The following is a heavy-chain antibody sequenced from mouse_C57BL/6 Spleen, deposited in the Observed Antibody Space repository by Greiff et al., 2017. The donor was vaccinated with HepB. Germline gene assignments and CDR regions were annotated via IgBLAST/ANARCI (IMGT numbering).Heavy chain of an antibody. J-gene: IGHJ1*03. CDR1: GYTFTEYT. V-gene: IGHV1-62-2*01. CDR3: ARHEVERGEIYDGYHEDWYFDV. CDR2: FYPGSGSI. D-gene: IGHD2-3*01. Sequence: QVQLQQSGAELVKPGASVKLSCKASGYTFTEYTIHWVKQRSGQGLEWIGWFYPGSGSIKYNEKFKDKATLTADKSSSTVYMELSRLTSEDSAVYFCARHEVERGEIYDGYHEDWYFDVWGTGTTVTVSS.